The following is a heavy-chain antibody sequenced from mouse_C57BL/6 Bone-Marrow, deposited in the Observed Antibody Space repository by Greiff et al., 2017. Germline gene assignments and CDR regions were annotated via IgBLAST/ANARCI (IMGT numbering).Heavy chain of an antibody. CDR2: ISGGGGTT. V-gene: IGHV5-9*01. CDR3: ARRGVTTWYFDY. D-gene: IGHD2-3*01. J-gene: IGHJ2*01. CDR1: GFTFSSYT. Sequence: EVKLVESGGGLVKPGGSLKLSCAASGFTFSSYTMSWVRQTPEKRLEWVATISGGGGTTYYPDSVKGRFTISRDNAKNTLYLHMSSLRSEDTALYYCARRGVTTWYFDYWGQGTTLTVSS.